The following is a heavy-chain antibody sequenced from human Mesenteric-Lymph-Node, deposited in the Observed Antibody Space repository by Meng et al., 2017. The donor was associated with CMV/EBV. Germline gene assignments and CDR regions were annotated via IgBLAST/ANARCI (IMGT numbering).Heavy chain of an antibody. CDR3: ARDQRYFGSGNILT. J-gene: IGHJ4*01. Sequence: SVKVSCKASGGTFSSYAISWVRQAPGQGLEWMGGIIPILGIANYAQKFQGRVTITADKSTSTAYMELSSLRSDDTAVYYCARDQRYFGSGNILTWGHGTLVTVSS. CDR2: IIPILGIA. V-gene: IGHV1-69*10. D-gene: IGHD3-10*01. CDR1: GGTFSSYA.